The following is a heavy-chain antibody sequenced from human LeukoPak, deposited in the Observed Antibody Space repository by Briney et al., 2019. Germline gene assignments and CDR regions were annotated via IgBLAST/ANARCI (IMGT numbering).Heavy chain of an antibody. CDR2: ITDSGGST. D-gene: IGHD6-6*01. V-gene: IGHV3-23*01. CDR3: AKGSSSSRPYYFEY. J-gene: IGHJ4*02. CDR1: GFTLSSYA. Sequence: PGGSLRLSCAASGFTLSSYAMSWVRQAPGKGLEWVSAITDSGGSTYYGDSVKGRFTISRDNSKKTLYLQMNSLRAEDTAVYYCAKGSSSSRPYYFEYWGRGILVTVSS.